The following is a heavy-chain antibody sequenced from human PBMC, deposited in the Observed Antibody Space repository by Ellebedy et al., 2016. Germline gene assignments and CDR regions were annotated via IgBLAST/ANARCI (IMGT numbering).Heavy chain of an antibody. V-gene: IGHV5-51*01. Sequence: KVSXKGSGYSFTSYWIGWVRQMPGKGLEWMGIIYPGDSDTRYSPSFQGQVTISADKSISTAYLQWSSLKASDTAMYYCARVHYYDSSGYYGDYWGQGTLVTVSS. CDR3: ARVHYYDSSGYYGDY. D-gene: IGHD3-22*01. CDR2: IYPGDSDT. J-gene: IGHJ4*02. CDR1: GYSFTSYW.